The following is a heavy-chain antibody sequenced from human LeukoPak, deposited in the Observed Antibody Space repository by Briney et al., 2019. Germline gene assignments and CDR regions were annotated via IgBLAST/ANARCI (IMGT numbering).Heavy chain of an antibody. V-gene: IGHV3-21*01. CDR1: GFTFSSYS. Sequence: GGSLRLSCAASGFTFSSYSMNWVRQAPGKGLEWVSSIGSSSSYIYYADSVKGRFTISRDNAKNSLYLQMNSLRAEDTAVYYCARDRGYCSSTSCDGFSDYWGQGTLVTVSS. J-gene: IGHJ4*02. CDR2: IGSSSSYI. CDR3: ARDRGYCSSTSCDGFSDY. D-gene: IGHD2-2*01.